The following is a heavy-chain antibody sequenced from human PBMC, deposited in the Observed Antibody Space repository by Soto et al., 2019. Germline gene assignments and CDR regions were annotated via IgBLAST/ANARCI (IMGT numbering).Heavy chain of an antibody. CDR3: ARDSPCTNCVCYTRYYNYGMDV. Sequence: APLKVSRKASGYSIPSYVISWVRQANGKGLEWMGWISAYNGNTNYAQKLQGRVTMTPDTSTSTAYMELRSLRSDDTAVYYCARDSPCTNCVCYTRYYNYGMDVCGQGTTVTVS. CDR2: ISAYNGNT. V-gene: IGHV1-18*01. CDR1: GYSIPSYV. J-gene: IGHJ6*02. D-gene: IGHD2-8*01.